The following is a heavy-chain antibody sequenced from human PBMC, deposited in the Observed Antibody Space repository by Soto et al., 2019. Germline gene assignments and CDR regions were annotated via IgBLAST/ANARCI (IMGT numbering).Heavy chain of an antibody. J-gene: IGHJ4*02. CDR1: GFTFSSYA. V-gene: IGHV3-23*01. D-gene: IGHD5-18*01. CDR3: VRERSGYSYADS. Sequence: GGSLRLSCAASGFTFSSYAMSWVRQAPGKGLEWVSAISGSGANTHYTDSVKGRFTISRDNFKNTLYLQMNSLRAEDSAMFYCVRERSGYSYADSWGQGTLVTVSS. CDR2: ISGSGANT.